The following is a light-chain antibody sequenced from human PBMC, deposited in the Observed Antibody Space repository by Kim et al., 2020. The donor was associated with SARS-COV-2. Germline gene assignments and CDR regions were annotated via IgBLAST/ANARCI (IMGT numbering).Light chain of an antibody. V-gene: IGLV6-57*01. CDR1: SGTIAYNY. CDR2: END. Sequence: NSMLTQAPSMSESPGKTVTLSCARSSGTIAYNYVQWYQQRPGSSPTTVIYENDRRPSGVPTRFSGSIDSSPNSASLTISGLTSEDEADYYCQSYDSTIQVFGGGTQLTVL. CDR3: QSYDSTIQV. J-gene: IGLJ3*02.